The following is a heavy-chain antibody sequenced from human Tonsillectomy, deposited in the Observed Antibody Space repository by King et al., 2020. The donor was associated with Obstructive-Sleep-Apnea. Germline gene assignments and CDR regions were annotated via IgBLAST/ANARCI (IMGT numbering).Heavy chain of an antibody. D-gene: IGHD3-22*01. CDR1: GFTFSSYA. J-gene: IGHJ4*02. CDR2: ISGSGGST. CDR3: AKALSWGYDRSGYFFDY. V-gene: IGHV3-23*04. Sequence: VQLVESGGGLVQPGGSLRLSCAASGFTFSSYAMSWVRQAPGKGLEWVSAISGSGGSTYYADSVKGRFTISRDNSKNTLYLQMNSLRAEDTAVYYCAKALSWGYDRSGYFFDYWGQGTLVTVSS.